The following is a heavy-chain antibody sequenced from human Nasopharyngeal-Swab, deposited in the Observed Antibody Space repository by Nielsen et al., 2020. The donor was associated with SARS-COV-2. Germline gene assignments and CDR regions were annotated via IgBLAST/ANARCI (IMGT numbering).Heavy chain of an antibody. CDR1: GGSFSGYY. J-gene: IGHJ3*02. Sequence: SETLSLTCAVYGGSFSGYYWSWIRQPPGKGLEWIGYIYYSGSTNYNPSLKSRVPISVDPSKNQFSLKLSSVTAADTAVYYCAREYQSTYYYDSSGPIYDAFDIWGQGTMVTVSS. V-gene: IGHV4-59*01. D-gene: IGHD3-22*01. CDR2: IYYSGST. CDR3: AREYQSTYYYDSSGPIYDAFDI.